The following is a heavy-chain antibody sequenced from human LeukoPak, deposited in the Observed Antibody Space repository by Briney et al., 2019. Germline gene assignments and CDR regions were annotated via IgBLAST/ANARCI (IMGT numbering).Heavy chain of an antibody. CDR1: GDSVSSNSAA. J-gene: IGHJ4*02. V-gene: IGHV6-1*01. CDR2: TFSRSKWYS. D-gene: IGHD3-22*01. Sequence: SQTLSLTCAISGDSVSSNSAAWNWIRQSPSRGLDWLGRTFSRSKWYSDYAVSVKTRITINPDTSKNQFSLKLSSVTAADTAVYYCAREDSSGYSNFDYWGQGTLVTVSS. CDR3: AREDSSGYSNFDY.